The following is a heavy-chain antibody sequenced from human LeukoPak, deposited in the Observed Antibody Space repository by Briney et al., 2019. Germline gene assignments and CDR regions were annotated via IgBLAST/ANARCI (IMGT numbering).Heavy chain of an antibody. D-gene: IGHD3-22*01. Sequence: ASVKVTCKASGYTFTGYYMHWVRQAPGQGLEWMGWINPNSGGTNYAQKFQGRVTMTRDTSISTAYMELSRLRSDDTAVYYCARYSSGSGSIDYWGQGTLVTVSS. J-gene: IGHJ4*02. CDR3: ARYSSGSGSIDY. CDR2: INPNSGGT. V-gene: IGHV1-2*02. CDR1: GYTFTGYY.